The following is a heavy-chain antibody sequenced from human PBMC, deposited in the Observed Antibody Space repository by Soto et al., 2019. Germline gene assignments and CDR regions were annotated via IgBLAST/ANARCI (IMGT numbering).Heavy chain of an antibody. J-gene: IGHJ4*02. V-gene: IGHV3-23*01. CDR1: GFSFSNYA. CDR3: AGIWGVDGHSVFFY. CDR2: ISGGGGSS. Sequence: EVQLLESGGGLVQPGGSLRLSCAASGFSFSNYAMSWVRQAPGKGLEWVSGISGGGGSSYYADSVKGRFTISRDNSKNALYLQRTGLRAEDTAVYYCAGIWGVDGHSVFFYWGQGTLVNVSS. D-gene: IGHD3-16*01.